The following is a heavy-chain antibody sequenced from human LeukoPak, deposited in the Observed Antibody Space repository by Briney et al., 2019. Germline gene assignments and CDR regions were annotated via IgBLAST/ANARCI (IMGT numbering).Heavy chain of an antibody. D-gene: IGHD1-14*01. CDR3: ARGTMEHPGTDY. J-gene: IGHJ4*02. V-gene: IGHV3-48*03. CDR2: ISSSGSLI. Sequence: PGGSLRLSCVASGFTFSNYEMNWVRQAPGKGLEWVSYISSSGSLISYADSVKGRFTISRDNAKNSLSLQMNSLRDEDTAVYYCARGTMEHPGTDYWGQGTLVTVSS. CDR1: GFTFSNYE.